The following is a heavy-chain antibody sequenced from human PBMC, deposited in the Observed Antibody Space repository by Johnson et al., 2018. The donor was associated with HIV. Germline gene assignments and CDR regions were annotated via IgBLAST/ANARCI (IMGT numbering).Heavy chain of an antibody. D-gene: IGHD5-18*01. Sequence: QVQLVESGGGVVQPGGSLRLSCAASGFTFSSYAMHWVRQAPGKGLEWVAVISYDGSNKNYVDSVKGRFTISRDNAKNSLYLQMNSLRAEDTALYYCARGLRGYSYIDAFDIWGQGTMVIVSS. CDR2: ISYDGSNK. V-gene: IGHV3-30*04. CDR3: ARGLRGYSYIDAFDI. CDR1: GFTFSSYA. J-gene: IGHJ3*02.